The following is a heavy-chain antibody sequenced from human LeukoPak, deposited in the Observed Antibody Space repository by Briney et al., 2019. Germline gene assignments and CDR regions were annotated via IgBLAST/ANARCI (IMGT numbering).Heavy chain of an antibody. Sequence: ASVKLSCEASGYTFTSYGISWVRQAPGQGLAWMGWISAYNGNTNYAQKSQGRVTMTTDTSTSTVYMELRSLRADDTAVYYCARESPDSSSQKGKRFDPWGQGTLVTVSS. CDR2: ISAYNGNT. J-gene: IGHJ5*02. CDR1: GYTFTSYG. V-gene: IGHV1-18*01. D-gene: IGHD3-22*01. CDR3: ARESPDSSSQKGKRFDP.